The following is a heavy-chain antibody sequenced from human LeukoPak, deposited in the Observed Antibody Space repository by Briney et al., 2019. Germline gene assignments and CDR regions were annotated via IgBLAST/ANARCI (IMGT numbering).Heavy chain of an antibody. CDR2: IKSDGSSP. V-gene: IGHV3-74*01. CDR3: ARGYRDV. CDR1: GFTFSTYR. D-gene: IGHD5-18*01. J-gene: IGHJ6*02. Sequence: PGGFLRLSCAASGFTFSTYRMHWVRQAPGKGLVWVSRIKSDGSSPSYADSVKGRFTISRDNAKNTLYLQMNNLRAEDTAVYYCARGYRDVWGLGTTVTVSS.